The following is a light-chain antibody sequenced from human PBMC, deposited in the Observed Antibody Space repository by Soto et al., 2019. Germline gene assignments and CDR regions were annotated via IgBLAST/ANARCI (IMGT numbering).Light chain of an antibody. J-gene: IGLJ2*01. CDR2: GNS. CDR3: KSYDSSLSGYVV. V-gene: IGLV1-40*01. CDR1: SSNIGAGYD. Sequence: QSVLTQPPSVSGAPGQRVTISFTGSSSNIGAGYDVHWYQQLPGTAPKLLIYGNSNRPSGVPDRFSGSKSGTSASLAITGLQAEDEADYYCKSYDSSLSGYVVFGGGTQRTVL.